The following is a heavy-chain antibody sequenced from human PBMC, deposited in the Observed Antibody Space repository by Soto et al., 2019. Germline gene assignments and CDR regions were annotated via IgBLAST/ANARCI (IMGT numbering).Heavy chain of an antibody. V-gene: IGHV4-59*02. CDR1: VGSVSSYC. CDR3: ARGGQWLVLGAFDI. CDR2: IYYSGST. J-gene: IGHJ3*02. Sequence: ETLSLTGTGSVGSVSSYCWSWIRQPPGKGLEWIGYIYYSGSTNYNPSLKSRVTISVDTSKNQFSLKLSSVTAADTAVYYCARGGQWLVLGAFDIWGQGTMVTVSS. D-gene: IGHD6-19*01.